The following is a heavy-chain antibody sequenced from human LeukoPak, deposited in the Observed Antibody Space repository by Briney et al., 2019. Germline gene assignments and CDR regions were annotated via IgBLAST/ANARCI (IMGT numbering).Heavy chain of an antibody. D-gene: IGHD3-10*01. CDR3: AKDEGFDYYMDV. Sequence: GGSLRLSCAASGFTFSSYSMNWVRQAPGKGLEWVSSISSSSSYIYYADSVKGRFTISRDNAKNSLYLQMNSLRAEDTAVYYCAKDEGFDYYMDVWGKGTTVTVSS. V-gene: IGHV3-21*01. CDR1: GFTFSSYS. J-gene: IGHJ6*03. CDR2: ISSSSSYI.